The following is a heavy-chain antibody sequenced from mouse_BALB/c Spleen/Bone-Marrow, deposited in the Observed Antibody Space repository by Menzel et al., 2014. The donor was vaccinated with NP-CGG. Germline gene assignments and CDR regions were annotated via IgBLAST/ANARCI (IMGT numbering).Heavy chain of an antibody. V-gene: IGHV6-6*02. Sequence: EVQLVESGGGLVQPGGSIKLSCVASGFTFSNYWMNWVRQFPEEGLEWVAEIRLKSNNYATHYAESVKGRFTISRDDSKSSVYLQMNDLRAEDTGIYYCTTGFAYWGQGTLVTVSA. CDR3: TTGFAY. CDR2: IRLKSNNYAT. CDR1: GFTFSNYW. J-gene: IGHJ3*01.